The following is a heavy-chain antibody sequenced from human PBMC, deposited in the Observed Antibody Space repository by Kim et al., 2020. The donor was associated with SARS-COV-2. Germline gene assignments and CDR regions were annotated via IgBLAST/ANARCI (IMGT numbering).Heavy chain of an antibody. D-gene: IGHD4-17*01. J-gene: IGHJ5*02. V-gene: IGHV3-49*04. CDR2: IRSKAYGGTT. CDR3: TSHRSPTVGDP. Sequence: GGSLRLSCTASGFTFGDYAMSWVRQAPGKGLEWVGFIRSKAYGGTTEYAASVKGRFTISRDDSKSIAYLQMNSLKTEDTAVYYCTSHRSPTVGDPWGQGTLVTVSS. CDR1: GFTFGDYA.